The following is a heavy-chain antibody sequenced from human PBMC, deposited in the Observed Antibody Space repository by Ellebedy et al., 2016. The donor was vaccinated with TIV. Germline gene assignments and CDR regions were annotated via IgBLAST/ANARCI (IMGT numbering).Heavy chain of an antibody. V-gene: IGHV3-49*03. CDR1: GFTFGDYA. J-gene: IGHJ4*02. Sequence: GESLKISCTASGFTFGDYAMSWFRQAPGKGLEWVGFIRSKAYGGTTEYAASVKGRFTISRDDSKSIAYLQMNSLKTEDTAVYYCTRAPHHDYYGSGVLPLYWGQGTLVTVSS. D-gene: IGHD3-10*01. CDR2: IRSKAYGGTT. CDR3: TRAPHHDYYGSGVLPLY.